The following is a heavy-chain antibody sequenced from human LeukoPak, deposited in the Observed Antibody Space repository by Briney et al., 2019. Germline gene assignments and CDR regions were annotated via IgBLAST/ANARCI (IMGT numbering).Heavy chain of an antibody. V-gene: IGHV4-59*01. D-gene: IGHD1-26*01. CDR1: GGSISSYY. CDR3: ARVNSGSYLISY. Sequence: SETLSLTCTVSGGSISSYYWRWMRQPPGKGLEWSGYIYYSGSTNYNPSLKSRVTISVDTSKNKFSLKLSSVTAADPAVYYCARVNSGSYLISYWGQGTLVTVSS. CDR2: IYYSGST. J-gene: IGHJ4*02.